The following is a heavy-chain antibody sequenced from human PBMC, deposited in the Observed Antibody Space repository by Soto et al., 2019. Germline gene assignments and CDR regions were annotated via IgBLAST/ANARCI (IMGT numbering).Heavy chain of an antibody. CDR3: ARARKGYCSGGRCYRSSRYYFHGKGV. J-gene: IGHJ6*02. D-gene: IGHD2-15*01. CDR2: IIPIFGTA. Sequence: QVQLVQSGAEVKKPGSSVKVSCKASGGTFSSYAISWVRQAPGQGLEWMGGIIPIFGTANYAQKFQGRVTITGDQSTSTGHMGLSRLRSEDPAVYYCARARKGYCSGGRCYRSSRYYFHGKGVWGQG. V-gene: IGHV1-69*01. CDR1: GGTFSSYA.